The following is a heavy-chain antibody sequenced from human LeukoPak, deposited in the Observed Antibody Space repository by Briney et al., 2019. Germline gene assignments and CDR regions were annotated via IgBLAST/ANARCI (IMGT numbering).Heavy chain of an antibody. V-gene: IGHV3-23*01. J-gene: IGHJ4*02. Sequence: GGSLRLSCAASGFTFSSYAMSWVRQAPGKGLEWVSAISGSGGSTYYADSVKGRFTISRDNSKNTQYLQMNSLRAEDTAVYYCAKPVAGTEFGFEYWGQGTLVTVSS. CDR2: ISGSGGST. D-gene: IGHD6-19*01. CDR1: GFTFSSYA. CDR3: AKPVAGTEFGFEY.